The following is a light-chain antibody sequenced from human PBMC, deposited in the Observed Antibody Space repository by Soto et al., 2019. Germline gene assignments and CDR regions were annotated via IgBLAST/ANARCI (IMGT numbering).Light chain of an antibody. CDR3: QQLNSYPQKRA. J-gene: IGKJ1*01. V-gene: IGKV1-9*01. Sequence: DIQLTQSPSFLSASVGDRVTITCRASQGISSYLAWYQQKPGKAPKLLIYAASTLQSGVPSRFSGSESGTEFTLTISSLQPEDFATYYCQQLNSYPQKRACGQGTKVEIK. CDR2: AAS. CDR1: QGISSY.